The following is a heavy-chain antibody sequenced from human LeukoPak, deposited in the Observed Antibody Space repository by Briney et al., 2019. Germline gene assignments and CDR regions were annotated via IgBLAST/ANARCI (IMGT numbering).Heavy chain of an antibody. CDR3: TTAAFVGATAC. CDR2: IKSKTGGGTI. Sequence: GGSLRLSCAASGFTVSSNYMNWVRQAPGKGLEWVGRIKSKTGGGTIDYAAPVKGRFTISRDDSKDTLYLQMNSLKSEDTAVYHCTTAAFVGATACWGQGALVIVSS. V-gene: IGHV3-15*07. D-gene: IGHD1-26*01. CDR1: GFTVSSNY. J-gene: IGHJ4*02.